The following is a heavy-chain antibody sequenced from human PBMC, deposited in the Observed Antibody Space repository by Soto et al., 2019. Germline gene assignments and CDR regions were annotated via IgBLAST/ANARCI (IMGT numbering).Heavy chain of an antibody. J-gene: IGHJ4*02. D-gene: IGHD3-16*01. CDR3: ARDGFGGTVFRGYLDY. V-gene: IGHV3-33*01. CDR1: GGIFHGYG. Sequence: QEQLVESGGGVVQPGTSLRLSCAVPGGIFHGYGMHWVRQAPGKGLEWVAIIRFDGSNEEYADSVKGRFTISRDNSKNTLYLQMSTLGAEDTAVYYCARDGFGGTVFRGYLDYWGRGTVVTVSS. CDR2: IRFDGSNE.